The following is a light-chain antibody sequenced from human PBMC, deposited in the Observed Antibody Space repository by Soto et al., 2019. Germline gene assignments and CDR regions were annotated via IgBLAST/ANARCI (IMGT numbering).Light chain of an antibody. CDR2: AAS. J-gene: IGKJ5*01. CDR3: QQYNNYST. V-gene: IGKV1D-16*01. Sequence: IQMPQSPSSVYASLGDGVTITCRASQGISSWLAWYQQRPGKAPKLLIYAASSLQSGVPSRFSGSGAGTDFTLTISSLQPDDFATYYCQQYNNYSTFGQGTRLEIK. CDR1: QGISSW.